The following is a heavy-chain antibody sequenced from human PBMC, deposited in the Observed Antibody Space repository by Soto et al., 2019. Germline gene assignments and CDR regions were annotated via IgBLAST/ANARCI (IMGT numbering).Heavy chain of an antibody. CDR3: ARVNYGDYRVGNY. V-gene: IGHV3-21*01. CDR2: ISSSSSYI. J-gene: IGHJ4*02. Sequence: GGSLRLSCAASGFTFSSYSMNWVRQAPGKGLEWVSSISSSSSYIYYADSVMGRFTISRDNAKNSLYLQMNSLRAEDTAVYYCARVNYGDYRVGNYWGQGTLVTVSS. CDR1: GFTFSSYS. D-gene: IGHD4-17*01.